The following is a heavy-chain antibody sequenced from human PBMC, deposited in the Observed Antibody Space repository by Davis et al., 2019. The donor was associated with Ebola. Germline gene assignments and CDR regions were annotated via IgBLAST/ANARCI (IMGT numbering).Heavy chain of an antibody. J-gene: IGHJ3*01. CDR2: IYTGDSDT. V-gene: IGHV5-51*01. CDR3: ASLRRTITGMDDGFDV. CDR1: DNTFTNYW. Sequence: GESLKISCNGSDNTFTNYWIGWVRQMPGKGLEWMGIIYTGDSDTRYSPSFRGQVTISADKSTRTAYLQWGRLKASDTAMYYCASLRRTITGMDDGFDVWGQGTMVTVSS. D-gene: IGHD1-20*01.